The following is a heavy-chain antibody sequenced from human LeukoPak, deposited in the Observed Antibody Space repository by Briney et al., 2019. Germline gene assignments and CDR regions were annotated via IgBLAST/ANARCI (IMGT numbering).Heavy chain of an antibody. D-gene: IGHD3-10*02. CDR2: ISSSGSTI. J-gene: IGHJ6*04. Sequence: GALILSCAASGFTFSHYSMNWVRQAPGKGLEWVSYISSSGSTIYYADSVKGRFTISRDSAKNSLYLQMNSLRAEDTAVYYCAELGITMIGGVWGKGTTVTISS. CDR3: AELGITMIGGV. V-gene: IGHV3-48*04. CDR1: GFTFSHYS.